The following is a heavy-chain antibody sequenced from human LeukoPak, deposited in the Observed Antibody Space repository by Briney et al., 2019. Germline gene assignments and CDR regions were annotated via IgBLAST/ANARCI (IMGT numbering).Heavy chain of an antibody. Sequence: PSETLSLTCGVSGGSISGTNWWSWVRQPPGQGLEWIGEISLAGQTNYNPSPNGRVTMSLDKSSNQLSLHLTSVTAADTATYFCSRESGPFCPLGYWGQGTLVIVSS. D-gene: IGHD1-26*01. V-gene: IGHV4/OR15-8*02. CDR3: SRESGPFCPLGY. CDR2: ISLAGQT. CDR1: GGSISGTNW. J-gene: IGHJ4*02.